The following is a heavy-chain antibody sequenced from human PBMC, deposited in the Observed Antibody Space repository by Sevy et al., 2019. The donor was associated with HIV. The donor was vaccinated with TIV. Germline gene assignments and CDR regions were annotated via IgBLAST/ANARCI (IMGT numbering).Heavy chain of an antibody. V-gene: IGHV3-23*01. CDR1: GFGLNGNA. D-gene: IGHD3-3*01. CDR2: IHGGDDTT. J-gene: IGHJ4*01. CDR3: AKDILGWAFDY. Sequence: GGSLRLSCAASGFGLNGNAMSWVRQAPGKGLEWVAAIHGGDDTTHYGASVKGRFTISRDSFKNILYLQMDSLRVEDTAVYYCAKDILGWAFDYWGHGTLVTVSS.